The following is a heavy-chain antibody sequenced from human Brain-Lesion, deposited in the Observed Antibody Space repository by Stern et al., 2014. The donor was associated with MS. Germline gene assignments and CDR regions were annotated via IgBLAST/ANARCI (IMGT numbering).Heavy chain of an antibody. V-gene: IGHV4-30-4*01. D-gene: IGHD3-22*01. CDR3: ARGESSRYYYYFDY. CDR1: GDSISSGDNY. J-gene: IGHJ4*02. CDR2: LYYIGST. Sequence: VQLVESGPGLVKPSQTLSLTCTVSGDSISSGDNYWGWIRQSPGKGLEWIGYLYYIGSTFYNPSLKSRVTISVDTSQTQFSLSLSSVTAADTAVYYCARGESSRYYYYFDYWGQGTLVTVSS.